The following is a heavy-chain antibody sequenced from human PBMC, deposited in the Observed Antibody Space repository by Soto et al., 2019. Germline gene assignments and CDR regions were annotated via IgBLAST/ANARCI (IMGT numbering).Heavy chain of an antibody. Sequence: EVQLLESGGGLVQPGGSLRLSCEASGLTLSSYVMTWIRQAPGKGPEWVSSVSDSGSSTYYADSVKGRFTICRDIAKNTLYLQMNSLRSEDTAVYYCAKRWEARYFDYWGQGTRVTVSS. J-gene: IGHJ4*02. CDR3: AKRWEARYFDY. CDR2: VSDSGSST. CDR1: GLTLSSYV. D-gene: IGHD1-26*01. V-gene: IGHV3-23*01.